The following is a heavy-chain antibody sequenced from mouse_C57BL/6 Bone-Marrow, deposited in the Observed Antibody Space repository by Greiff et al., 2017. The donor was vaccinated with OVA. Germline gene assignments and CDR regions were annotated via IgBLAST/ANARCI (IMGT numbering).Heavy chain of an antibody. D-gene: IGHD3-2*02. CDR1: GFNITDDY. CDR3: TTQEQLRPLHLFAY. Sequence: EVQLQQSGAELVRPGASVKLSCTASGFNITDDYMHWVKQRPEQGLEWIGWIDPENGDTEYASKFQGKATITADTSSNTAYLQLSSLTSEDTAVYYCTTQEQLRPLHLFAYWGQGTLVTVSA. CDR2: IDPENGDT. J-gene: IGHJ3*01. V-gene: IGHV14-4*01.